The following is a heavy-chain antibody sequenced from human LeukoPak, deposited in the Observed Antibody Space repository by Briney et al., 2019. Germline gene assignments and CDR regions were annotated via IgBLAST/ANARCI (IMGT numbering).Heavy chain of an antibody. CDR2: IFYSGST. V-gene: IGHV4-39*07. CDR1: SGSISTSNYY. J-gene: IGHJ5*02. CDR3: ARLNWNDVPLGFDP. D-gene: IGHD1-1*01. Sequence: SETLSLTCTVSSGSISTSNYYWGWVRQPPGTALEWIGNIFYSGSTYYSPSLKSRVTISVDTSKNQFSLKLSSVTAADTAVYYCARLNWNDVPLGFDPWGQGTLVTVSS.